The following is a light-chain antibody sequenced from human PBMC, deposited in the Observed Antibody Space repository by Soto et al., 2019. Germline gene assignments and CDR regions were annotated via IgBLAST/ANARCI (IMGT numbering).Light chain of an antibody. V-gene: IGLV1-47*01. CDR3: ASWDDSLSGFVV. CDR1: SSNIGSNY. CDR2: RNS. Sequence: QSVLTQPPSASGTPGQRVTISRSGSSSNIGSNYVFWYQHLPGTAPKVLMYRNSQRPSGVPDRFSGSKSGTSASLAISGLRSEDEADYYCASWDDSLSGFVVFGGGTKLTVL. J-gene: IGLJ2*01.